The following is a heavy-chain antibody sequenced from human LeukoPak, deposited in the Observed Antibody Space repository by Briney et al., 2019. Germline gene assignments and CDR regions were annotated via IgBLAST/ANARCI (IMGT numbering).Heavy chain of an antibody. CDR2: IYYSGST. D-gene: IGHD6-13*01. CDR1: GGSISSSSHS. V-gene: IGHV4-39*07. J-gene: IGHJ4*02. CDR3: ARDRRQQPFDY. Sequence: SETLSLTCSVSGGSISSSSHSWGWIRQSPGKGLEWIGSIYYSGSTFYNPSLKSRVTISVDTSKNQFSLKLSSVTAADTAVYYCARDRRQQPFDYWGQGTLVTVSS.